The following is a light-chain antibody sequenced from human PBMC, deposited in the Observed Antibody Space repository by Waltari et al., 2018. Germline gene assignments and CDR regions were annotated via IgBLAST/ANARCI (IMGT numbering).Light chain of an antibody. V-gene: IGKV4-1*01. CDR2: WSS. CDR3: QQYYNTPYT. CDR1: QSVLYSSNHNNY. Sequence: DIVMTQSPDSLAVSLGERATINCKSSQSVLYSSNHNNYLAWYQQKPGQPPKLLVYWSSTLESGVPDRFSGSGSGTDFTLTISSLQAEDVAVYYCQQYYNTPYTFGQGTKLEIK. J-gene: IGKJ2*01.